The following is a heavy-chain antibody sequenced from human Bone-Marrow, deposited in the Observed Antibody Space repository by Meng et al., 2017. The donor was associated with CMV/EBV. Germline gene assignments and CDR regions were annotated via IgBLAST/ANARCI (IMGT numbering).Heavy chain of an antibody. Sequence: GESLKISCAASGFTFSSYAMHWVRQAPGKGLEWVAVISYDGSNKYYADSVKGRFTISRDNSKNTLYLQMNSLRAEDTAVYYCAKWLPWRKYSSSSAPISYWGQGTLVTVSS. J-gene: IGHJ4*02. CDR3: AKWLPWRKYSSSSAPISY. V-gene: IGHV3-30-3*02. D-gene: IGHD6-6*01. CDR1: GFTFSSYA. CDR2: ISYDGSNK.